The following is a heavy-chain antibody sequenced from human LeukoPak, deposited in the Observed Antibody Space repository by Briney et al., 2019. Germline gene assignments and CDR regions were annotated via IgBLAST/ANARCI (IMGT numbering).Heavy chain of an antibody. CDR2: IYYSGST. J-gene: IGHJ4*02. CDR1: GGSINSYY. Sequence: SETLSLTCTASGGSINSYYWSWIRQPPGKGLEWIGYIYYSGSTNYNPSLKSRVTISVDTSNNQFSLRLSSVTAADTAVYYCARRKDYLDYWGQGTLVTVSS. V-gene: IGHV4-59*12. D-gene: IGHD1-14*01. CDR3: ARRKDYLDY.